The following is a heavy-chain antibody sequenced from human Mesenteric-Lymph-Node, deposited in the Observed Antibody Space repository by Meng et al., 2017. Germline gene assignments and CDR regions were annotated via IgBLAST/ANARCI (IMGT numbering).Heavy chain of an antibody. V-gene: IGHV4-59*08. Sequence: SETLSLTCTVSGGSFSGYYWSWIRQAPGKGLEWIGYIYYSGSTYYNPSLKSRVTISVDTSKNQFSLKLSSVTAADTAVYYCARAVGDMVIRFHFDYWGQGTLVTVSS. CDR2: IYYSGST. CDR3: ARAVGDMVIRFHFDY. CDR1: GGSFSGYY. J-gene: IGHJ4*02. D-gene: IGHD3-22*01.